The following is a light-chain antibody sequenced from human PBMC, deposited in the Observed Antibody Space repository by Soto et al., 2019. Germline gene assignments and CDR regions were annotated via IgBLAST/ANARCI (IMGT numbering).Light chain of an antibody. J-gene: IGLJ2*01. CDR1: SSNIGAGYD. CDR2: GNS. CDR3: QSYDSSLSGSL. Sequence: QAVVTQPPSVSGAPGQRVTISCTGSSSNIGAGYDVQWFQQLPGTAPKLLIYGNSNRPSRVPDRFSGSKSGTSASLAITGLQAEDEADYYCQSYDSSLSGSLFGGGTKVTVL. V-gene: IGLV1-40*01.